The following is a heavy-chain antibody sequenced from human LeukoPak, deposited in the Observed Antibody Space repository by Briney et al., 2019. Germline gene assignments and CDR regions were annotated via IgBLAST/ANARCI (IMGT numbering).Heavy chain of an antibody. CDR1: GFTFSSYW. Sequence: GRSLRLSCAASGFTFSSYWMHWVRQAPGKGLVWVSRINSDGSSTSYADSVKGRFTISRDNAKNTLYLQMNSLRAEDTAVYYCARGGRWLQSLLDYWGQGTLVTVSS. D-gene: IGHD5-24*01. J-gene: IGHJ4*02. V-gene: IGHV3-74*01. CDR2: INSDGSST. CDR3: ARGGRWLQSLLDY.